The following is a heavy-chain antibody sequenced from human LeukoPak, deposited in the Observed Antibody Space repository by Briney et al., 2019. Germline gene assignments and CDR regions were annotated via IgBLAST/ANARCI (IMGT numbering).Heavy chain of an antibody. D-gene: IGHD5-18*01. J-gene: IGHJ4*02. CDR1: GYTFSSYG. CDR3: AKDLSDTAMVFDY. CDR2: ISYDGSNK. V-gene: IGHV3-30*18. Sequence: GGSLRLSCAASGYTFSSYGMHWVRQAPGKGLEWVAVISYDGSNKYYADSVRGRFTISRDNSKNTLYLQMNSLRAEDTAVYYCAKDLSDTAMVFDYWGQGTLVTVSS.